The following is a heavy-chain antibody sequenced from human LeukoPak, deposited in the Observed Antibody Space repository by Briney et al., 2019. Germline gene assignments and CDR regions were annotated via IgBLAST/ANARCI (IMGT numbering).Heavy chain of an antibody. J-gene: IGHJ6*03. Sequence: ASVKVSCKASGYTFIGYYMHWVRQAPGQGLEWMGRINPNSGGTNYAQKFQGRVTMTRDTSISTAYMELSRLRSDDTAVYYCARGQWGSSNYYYYYMDVWGKGTTVTVSS. CDR1: GYTFIGYY. V-gene: IGHV1-2*06. CDR3: ARGQWGSSNYYYYYMDV. CDR2: INPNSGGT. D-gene: IGHD6-6*01.